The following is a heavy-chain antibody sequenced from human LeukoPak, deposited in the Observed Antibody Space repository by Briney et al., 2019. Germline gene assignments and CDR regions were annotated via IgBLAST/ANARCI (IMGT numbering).Heavy chain of an antibody. CDR2: IRANNGNT. CDR3: AREGDSSWLHDVFDI. J-gene: IGHJ3*02. CDR1: GYTITTYA. D-gene: IGHD6-13*01. V-gene: IGHV1-18*01. Sequence: ASVKVSCKASGYTITTYAITWVRQAPGQGLEWMGWIRANNGNTNYAQKLQGRVTMTTDTSTSTVYMELRSLRSDDTAVYYCAREGDSSWLHDVFDIWGQGTMVTVSS.